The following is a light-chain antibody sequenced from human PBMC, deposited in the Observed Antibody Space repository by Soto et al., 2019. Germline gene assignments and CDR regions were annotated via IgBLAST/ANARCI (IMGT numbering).Light chain of an antibody. CDR3: SSFTPGSSYV. V-gene: IGLV2-14*01. CDR2: EVS. CDR1: SNDVGGYNY. Sequence: QSALTQPASVSGSPGQSITISCTGTSNDVGGYNYVSWYQQHPGKAPKLMIYEVSKRPSGVSHRFSASKSGNTASLTISGLQAEDEADYYCSSFTPGSSYVFGTGTKLTVL. J-gene: IGLJ1*01.